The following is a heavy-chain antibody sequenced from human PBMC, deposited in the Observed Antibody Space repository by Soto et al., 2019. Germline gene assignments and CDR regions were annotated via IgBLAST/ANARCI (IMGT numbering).Heavy chain of an antibody. CDR3: AKSRPTGPAVNFDY. V-gene: IGHV3-23*01. CDR1: GFTLNSCA. J-gene: IGHJ4*02. CDR2: IGASGRDT. Sequence: PGGSLRLSCTVSGFTLNSCAMTWVRQTPGKGLEWVSTIGASGRDTYYADSVKGRFSLSRDLPRNTVFLQMNSLRAEDTAIYFCAKSRPTGPAVNFDYWGQGTLVTVSS. D-gene: IGHD1-1*01.